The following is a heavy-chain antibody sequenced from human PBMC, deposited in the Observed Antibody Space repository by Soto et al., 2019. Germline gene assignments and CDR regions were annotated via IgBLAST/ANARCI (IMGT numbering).Heavy chain of an antibody. CDR1: VYSFTSYW. J-gene: IGHJ6*02. V-gene: IGHV5-51*01. D-gene: IGHD6-13*01. CDR3: ARHPPPPYSSSWYGAYYYAMDV. Sequence: GVSLKLSCNGSVYSFTSYWIGWVRQMRGKGLEWMGFVYPVNSNTRYTPYSQDQATIATDKTNSSAYLEWSSLNASNTAMYYSARHPPPPYSSSWYGAYYYAMDVWGQGTTVTVSS. CDR2: VYPVNSNT.